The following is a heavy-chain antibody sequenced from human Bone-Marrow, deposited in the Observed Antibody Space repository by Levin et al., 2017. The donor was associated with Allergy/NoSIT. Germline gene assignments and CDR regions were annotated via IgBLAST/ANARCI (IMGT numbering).Heavy chain of an antibody. J-gene: IGHJ3*02. CDR2: ISYDGRTI. D-gene: IGHD4-17*01. Sequence: QPGGSLRLSCAASGFNFNTYGFNFKNYALHWVRQAPGKGLEWVAVISYDGRTIYYADSVRGRFTVSRDNFKNTLYLEMTSLRNEDTAVYFCASMGGTYADYGDNAGSFDMWGQGTKVTVSS. V-gene: IGHV3-30*04. CDR3: ASMGGTYADYGDNAGSFDM. CDR1: GFNFNTYGFNFKNYA.